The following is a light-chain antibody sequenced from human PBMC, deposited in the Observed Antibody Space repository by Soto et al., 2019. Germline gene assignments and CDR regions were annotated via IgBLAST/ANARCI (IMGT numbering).Light chain of an antibody. Sequence: EIVLTQSPASLSLSPGERATLSCRASQSVDSNYVAWYKQKPGQAPRLLSYGAFTRATGVPHRFSGSGSGSEFTLTISRLEPEDFEVYSCQQYGNSPLTFGGGTKVDI. CDR3: QQYGNSPLT. V-gene: IGKV3-20*01. CDR1: QSVDSNY. J-gene: IGKJ4*01. CDR2: GAF.